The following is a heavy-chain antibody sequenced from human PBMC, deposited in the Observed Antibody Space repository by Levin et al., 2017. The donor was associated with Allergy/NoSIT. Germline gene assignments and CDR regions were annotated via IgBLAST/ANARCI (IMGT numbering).Heavy chain of an antibody. J-gene: IGHJ3*01. CDR3: ARDGDRKGSWPDDACEF. CDR1: GGTLSNNA. CDR2: IIPMFGKA. D-gene: IGHD6-13*01. V-gene: IGHV1-69*06. Sequence: GASVKVSCKAFGGTLSNNAISWVRQAPGQGLEWMGGIIPMFGKATYAQQFQGRVTITADKSTSTAYMQLSGLRSEDTAVYFCARDGDRKGSWPDDACEFWGQGTVVAVSS.